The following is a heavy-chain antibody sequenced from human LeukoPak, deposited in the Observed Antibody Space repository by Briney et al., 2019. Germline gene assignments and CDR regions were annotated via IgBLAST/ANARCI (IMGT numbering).Heavy chain of an antibody. CDR3: ARGGYSGYDYSPLYYYYMTS. CDR2: ISYDGSNK. D-gene: IGHD5-12*01. Sequence: GGSLRLSCAASGFTFSSYAMHWVRRAPGKGLEWVAVISYDGSNKYYADSVKGRFTIFRDNSKNTLYLQMNSLRAEDTAVYYCARGGYSGYDYSPLYYYYMTSGAKGPRSPSP. J-gene: IGHJ6*03. V-gene: IGHV3-30*04. CDR1: GFTFSSYA.